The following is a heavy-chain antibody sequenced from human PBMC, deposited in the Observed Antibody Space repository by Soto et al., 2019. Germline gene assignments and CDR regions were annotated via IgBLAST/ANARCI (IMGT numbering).Heavy chain of an antibody. J-gene: IGHJ4*02. D-gene: IGHD6-19*01. Sequence: VGSLRLSCAASGFTFTSYWMGWVRQAPGKGLEWVANIKQDGSEKYYVDSVKGRFSISRDNTKNSLYLQMNSLRAEDTAVYYCTRDGSGWSVYWGQGTLVTVSS. CDR1: GFTFTSYW. V-gene: IGHV3-7*01. CDR2: IKQDGSEK. CDR3: TRDGSGWSVY.